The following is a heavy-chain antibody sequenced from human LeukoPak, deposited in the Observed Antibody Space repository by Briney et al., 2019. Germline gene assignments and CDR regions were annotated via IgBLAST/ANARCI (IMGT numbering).Heavy chain of an antibody. D-gene: IGHD3-10*01. V-gene: IGHV3-23*01. CDR2: ISGNGGAT. CDR1: GFTCSSCG. J-gene: IGHJ4*02. CDR3: ARGGVDYYGSGTYYLMYYFDY. Sequence: RPGGSLRLSCAASGFTCSSCGMSGVRQAPGEGLEGVSGISGNGGATYYADSVKGRFSISRDAPHNTLYLQMNSLRAEDTAVYFCARGGVDYYGSGTYYLMYYFDYWGQGALVTVSS.